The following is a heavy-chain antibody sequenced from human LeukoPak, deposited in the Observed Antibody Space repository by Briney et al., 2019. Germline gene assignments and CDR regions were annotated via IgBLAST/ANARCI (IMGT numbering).Heavy chain of an antibody. CDR2: ISSSSSYI. CDR3: ASGRYYYDSSGYYCYYYMDV. V-gene: IGHV3-21*01. Sequence: PGGSLRLSCAASGFTFSSYSMNWVRQAPGKGLEWVSSISSSSSYIYYADSVKGRFTISRDNAKNSLYLQMNSLRAEDTAVYYCASGRYYYDSSGYYCYYYMDVWGKGTTVTVSS. CDR1: GFTFSSYS. D-gene: IGHD3-22*01. J-gene: IGHJ6*03.